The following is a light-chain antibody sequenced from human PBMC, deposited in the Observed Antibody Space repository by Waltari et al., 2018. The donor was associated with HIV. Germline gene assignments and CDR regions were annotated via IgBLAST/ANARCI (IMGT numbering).Light chain of an antibody. Sequence: EIVMTQSPASLSFSPGERVALSCRASQGISTSLAWYQQKPGQAPRLLIYDASTRATDIPARFSGSGSGTEFTLTISSLQSEDFAVYYCQQYNSWPPYTFGQGTKLEMK. CDR1: QGISTS. J-gene: IGKJ2*01. CDR2: DAS. CDR3: QQYNSWPPYT. V-gene: IGKV3-15*01.